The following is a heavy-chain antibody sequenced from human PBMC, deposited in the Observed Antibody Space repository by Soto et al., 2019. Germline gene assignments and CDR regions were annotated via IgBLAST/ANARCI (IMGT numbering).Heavy chain of an antibody. CDR2: INPSGGST. Sequence: GASVKVSCKASGYTFTSYYMHWVRQAPGQGLEWMGIINPSGGSTSYAQKFQGRVTMTRDTSTSTVYMELSSLRSEDTAVYYCARDQGDYYDSSGYLGPFDAFDIWGQGTMVTVS. V-gene: IGHV1-46*01. CDR3: ARDQGDYYDSSGYLGPFDAFDI. J-gene: IGHJ3*02. CDR1: GYTFTSYY. D-gene: IGHD3-22*01.